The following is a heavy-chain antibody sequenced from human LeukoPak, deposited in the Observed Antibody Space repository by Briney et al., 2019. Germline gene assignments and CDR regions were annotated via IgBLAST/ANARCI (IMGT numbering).Heavy chain of an antibody. D-gene: IGHD3-22*01. CDR1: GFTFSTYW. V-gene: IGHV3-7*01. J-gene: IGHJ4*02. CDR3: ARHCGYYGSSGYDN. CDR2: INQGGSES. Sequence: GGSLRLSCAASGFTFSTYWMTWVRQAPGKGLEWVANINQGGSESYYVDSVKGRFTISRDNAKNSLYLQMNSLRAEDTAVYYCARHCGYYGSSGYDNWGQGTLVTVSS.